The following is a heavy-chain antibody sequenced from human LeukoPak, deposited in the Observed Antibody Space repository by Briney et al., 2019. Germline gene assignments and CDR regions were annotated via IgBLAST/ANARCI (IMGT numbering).Heavy chain of an antibody. CDR2: ISAYNGNT. J-gene: IGHJ4*02. CDR3: ARDRIYCSGGSCYPLPV. CDR1: GYTFTSYG. Sequence: ASVKVSCKASGYTFTSYGISWVRQAPGQGLEWMGWISAYNGNTNYAQKLQGRVTMTTDTSTSTAYMELRSLRSDDTAVYYCARDRIYCSGGSCYPLPVWGQGTLVTVS. D-gene: IGHD2-15*01. V-gene: IGHV1-18*01.